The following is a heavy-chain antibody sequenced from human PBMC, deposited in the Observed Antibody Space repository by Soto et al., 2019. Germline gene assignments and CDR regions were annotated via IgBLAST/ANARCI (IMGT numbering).Heavy chain of an antibody. CDR3: AKDRVGGTFYTPLGF. V-gene: IGHV3-30*18. D-gene: IGHD1-7*01. Sequence: LRLSCQASGFNFDNYGMHWVRQAPGKGLEWVAVITYDGSNKYYADSVKGRFTISRDNSKNTLSLHLNTLKPEDTAVYHCAKDRVGGTFYTPLGFWGQGTLVTV. CDR1: GFNFDNYG. CDR2: ITYDGSNK. J-gene: IGHJ4*02.